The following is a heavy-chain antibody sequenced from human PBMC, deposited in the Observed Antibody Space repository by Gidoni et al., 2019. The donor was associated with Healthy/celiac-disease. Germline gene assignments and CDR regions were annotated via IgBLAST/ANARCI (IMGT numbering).Heavy chain of an antibody. D-gene: IGHD5-18*01. CDR1: GFTFSSYA. CDR3: ANTGYSYGDYYYYGMDV. CDR2: ISGSGGST. V-gene: IGHV3-23*01. J-gene: IGHJ6*02. Sequence: EVQLLESGGGLVQPGGSLRLSCAASGFTFSSYAMSWVRQAPGKGLEWVAAISGSGGSTYYADSVKGRFTISRDNSKNTLYLQMNSLRAEDTAVYYCANTGYSYGDYYYYGMDVWGQGTTVTVSS.